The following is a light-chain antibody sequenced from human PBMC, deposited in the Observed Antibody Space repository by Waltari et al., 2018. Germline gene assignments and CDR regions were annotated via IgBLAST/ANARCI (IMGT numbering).Light chain of an antibody. CDR2: KIN. J-gene: IGLJ3*02. V-gene: IGLV8-61*01. CDR1: SGSISSTSY. Sequence: QTVVTQEPSLSVSPGGTVTLTCALSSGSISSTSYVSGYQQSPGQAPRTLVYKINSRSSGVPDRFSGSMVGNRAALTITGAQEEDESEYYCLLYMGSGIWVFGGGTKLTVL. CDR3: LLYMGSGIWV.